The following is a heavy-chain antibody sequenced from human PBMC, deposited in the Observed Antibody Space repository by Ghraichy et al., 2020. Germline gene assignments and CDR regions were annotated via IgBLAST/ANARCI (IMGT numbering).Heavy chain of an antibody. D-gene: IGHD6-19*01. CDR3: APQGQVPPVFPFDY. Sequence: GGSLRLSCAASGFTFSSYRMNWVRQAPGKGLEWVSSISSSSSYIYYADSVKGRFTISRDNAKNSLYLKMNSLRAEDTAVYYCAPQGQVPPVFPFDYWGQGTLVTVSS. CDR2: ISSSSSYI. CDR1: GFTFSSYR. J-gene: IGHJ4*02. V-gene: IGHV3-21*01.